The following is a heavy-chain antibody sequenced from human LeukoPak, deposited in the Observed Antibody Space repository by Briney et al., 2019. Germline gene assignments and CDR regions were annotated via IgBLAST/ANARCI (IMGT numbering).Heavy chain of an antibody. CDR1: GFTFSSYS. Sequence: GGSLRLSCAASGFTFSSYSMNWVRQAPGKGLEWVSSISSSSSYIYYADSVKGRFTISRDNAKNSLYLQMNSPRAEDTAVYYCARYYDTLIHAFDIWGQGTMVTVSS. CDR3: ARYYDTLIHAFDI. CDR2: ISSSSSYI. D-gene: IGHD3-22*01. J-gene: IGHJ3*02. V-gene: IGHV3-21*01.